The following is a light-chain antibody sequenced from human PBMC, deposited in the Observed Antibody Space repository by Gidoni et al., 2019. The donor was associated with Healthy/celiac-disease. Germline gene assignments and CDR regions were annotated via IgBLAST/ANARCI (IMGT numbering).Light chain of an antibody. CDR2: GAS. CDR1: QSVSSN. V-gene: IGKV3-15*01. CDR3: QQYNNWPRT. J-gene: IGKJ1*01. Sequence: ELVMTQSPATLSVSPGERATLSCRASQSVSSNLAWYQQKPGQAPRLLIYGASTRATGIPARFSGSGSATEFTLTISSLQSEDFAVYYCQQYNNWPRTFGQGTKVEIK.